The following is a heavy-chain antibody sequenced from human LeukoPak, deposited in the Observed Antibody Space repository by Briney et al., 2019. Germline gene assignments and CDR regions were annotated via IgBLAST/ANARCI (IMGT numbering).Heavy chain of an antibody. V-gene: IGHV1-58*02. CDR1: GFTFTSSA. CDR2: IVVGSGNT. D-gene: IGHD2-2*01. CDR3: ARDVSSTSSWWFDP. J-gene: IGHJ5*02. Sequence: SVKVSCKASGFTFTSSAMQWVRQARGQRLEWIGWIVVGSGNTNYAQKFQERVTITRDMSTSTAYMELSSLRSEDTAVYYCARDVSSTSSWWFDPWGQGTLVIVSS.